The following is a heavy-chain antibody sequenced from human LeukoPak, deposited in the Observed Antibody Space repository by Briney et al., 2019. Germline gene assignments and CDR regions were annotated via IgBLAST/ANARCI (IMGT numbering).Heavy chain of an antibody. CDR1: GFTFDDYA. J-gene: IGHJ4*02. V-gene: IGHV3-9*01. CDR3: AKVGNRWELLQTPDYFDY. D-gene: IGHD1-26*01. Sequence: PGRSLRLSCAASGFTFDDYAMHWVRQAPGKGLEWVSGISWNSGSINYADSVKGRFTISRDNAKNSLYLQMNSLRAEDTAFYYCAKVGNRWELLQTPDYFDYWGQGTLVTVSS. CDR2: ISWNSGSI.